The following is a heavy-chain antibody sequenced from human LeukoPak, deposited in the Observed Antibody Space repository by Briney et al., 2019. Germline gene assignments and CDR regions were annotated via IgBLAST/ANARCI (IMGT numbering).Heavy chain of an antibody. CDR3: AKFEPGRWFDP. CDR1: GGSISGGSYY. CDR2: IYTRGST. V-gene: IGHV4-61*02. Sequence: PSETLSLTCSVSGGSISGGSYYWSWIRQPAGKGLEWIGRIYTRGSTNYNPSLKSRVTISVDTSKNQFSLKLTSVTAADTAVYYCAKFEPGRWFDPWGQGTLVTVSS. J-gene: IGHJ5*02. D-gene: IGHD3-10*01.